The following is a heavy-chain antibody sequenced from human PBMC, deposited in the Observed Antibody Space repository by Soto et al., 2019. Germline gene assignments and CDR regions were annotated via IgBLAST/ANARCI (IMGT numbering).Heavy chain of an antibody. D-gene: IGHD3-3*01. Sequence: EVQLVESGGGLVKPGGSLRLSCAASGFTFSNAWMSWVRQAPGKGLEWVGRIKSKTDGGTTDYAAPVKGRFTISRDDSKNTLYLQMNSLKTEDTAVYYCTTVSARPPIRDDFWSGRPPLDWGQGTLVTVSS. CDR2: IKSKTDGGTT. J-gene: IGHJ4*02. V-gene: IGHV3-15*01. CDR1: GFTFSNAW. CDR3: TTVSARPPIRDDFWSGRPPLD.